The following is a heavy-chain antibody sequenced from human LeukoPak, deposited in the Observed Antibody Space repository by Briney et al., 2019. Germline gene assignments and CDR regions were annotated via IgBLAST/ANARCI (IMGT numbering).Heavy chain of an antibody. V-gene: IGHV3-30*18. CDR2: ISYDGSNK. D-gene: IGHD1-26*01. CDR3: AKDKWKLLQGAFDI. CDR1: GFTFSSYG. Sequence: GGSLRLSCAASGFTFSSYGMHWVRQAPGKGLEWVAVISYDGSNKYYADSVKSRFTISRDNSKNTLYLQMNSLRAEDTAVYYCAKDKWKLLQGAFDIWGQGTMVTVSS. J-gene: IGHJ3*02.